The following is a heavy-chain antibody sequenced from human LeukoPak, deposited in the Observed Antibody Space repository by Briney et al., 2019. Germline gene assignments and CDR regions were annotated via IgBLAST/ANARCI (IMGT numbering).Heavy chain of an antibody. D-gene: IGHD3-22*01. J-gene: IGHJ4*02. CDR1: GFTFSSYW. V-gene: IGHV3-7*01. CDR3: ARDFRYDNSGYYVF. CDR2: IKQDGSEK. Sequence: GGSLRLSCAASGFTFSSYWMSWVRQAPGKGLEWVANIKQDGSEKYYVDSVKGRFTISRDNAKNSLYLQMNSLTAEDTAVYYCARDFRYDNSGYYVFWGQGTLVTVSS.